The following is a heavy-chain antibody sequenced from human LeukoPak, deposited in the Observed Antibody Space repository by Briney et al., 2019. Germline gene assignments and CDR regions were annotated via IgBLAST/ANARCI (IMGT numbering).Heavy chain of an antibody. V-gene: IGHV3-30*03. CDR1: EFSFSTCG. Sequence: GGSLRLSCAASEFSFSTCGMHWVRQAPGKGQEWVAVVSYDVSNKYYGDSVRGRFTISRDNAKSTLYLQMNSLRAEDTAVYYCARWKGDSRNFEYWGQGTLVTVSS. CDR2: VSYDVSNK. D-gene: IGHD5-12*01. J-gene: IGHJ4*02. CDR3: ARWKGDSRNFEY.